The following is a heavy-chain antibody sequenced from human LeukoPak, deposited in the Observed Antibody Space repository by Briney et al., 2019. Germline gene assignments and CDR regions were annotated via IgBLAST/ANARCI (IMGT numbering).Heavy chain of an antibody. Sequence: SETLSLTCNVSGDSISRSRHFWAWIRQSPGRGLEWIGYIYNSGSTYYNPSLKSRVTISVDTSKNQFSLKLSSVTAADTAVYYCARIKEGVVGATPTPGYYYYYYMDVWGKGTTVTVSS. D-gene: IGHD2-15*01. CDR3: ARIKEGVVGATPTPGYYYYYYMDV. CDR2: IYNSGST. J-gene: IGHJ6*03. V-gene: IGHV4-39*07. CDR1: GDSISRSRHF.